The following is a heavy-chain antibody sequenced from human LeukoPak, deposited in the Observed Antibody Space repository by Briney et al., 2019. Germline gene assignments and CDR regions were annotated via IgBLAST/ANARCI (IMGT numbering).Heavy chain of an antibody. Sequence: GGSLRLSCAASGFTFSSYWMSWVRQAPGKGLEWVANIKQDGSEKYYVDSLKGRFTISRDNAKNSLYLQMNSLRAEDTAVYYCARDSRYSGSPWAFDIWGQGTMVTVSS. CDR3: ARDSRYSGSPWAFDI. J-gene: IGHJ3*02. CDR2: IKQDGSEK. V-gene: IGHV3-7*01. CDR1: GFTFSSYW. D-gene: IGHD1-26*01.